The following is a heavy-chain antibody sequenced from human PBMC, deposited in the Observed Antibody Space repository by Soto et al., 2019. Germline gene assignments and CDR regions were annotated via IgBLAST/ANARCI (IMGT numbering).Heavy chain of an antibody. CDR2: INPNSGGT. Sequence: QVQLVQSGAEVKKPGASVKVSCKAAGYTFTGYYMHWVRQAPGQGLEWMGWINPNSGGTNYAQKVQGWVTMTRDTSISTAYMELSRLRSDDTAVYYCASGGSLEMATLQGIWWGQGTLVTVSS. CDR3: ASGGSLEMATLQGIW. CDR1: GYTFTGYY. V-gene: IGHV1-2*04. J-gene: IGHJ4*02. D-gene: IGHD3-16*01.